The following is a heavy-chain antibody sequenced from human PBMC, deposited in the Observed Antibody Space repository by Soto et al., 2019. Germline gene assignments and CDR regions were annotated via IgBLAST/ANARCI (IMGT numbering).Heavy chain of an antibody. Sequence: QLVQSGVEVKKPGASVRVSCKASGYTFINYGISWVRQAPGQGLEWMGWISGYDGRTNYAQRFQGRVTMTTDTSTNTAYMELTSLTSDDTAVYYCARDWKDIGHINCFAPGGQATVVTVSS. J-gene: IGHJ5*02. CDR2: ISGYDGRT. CDR3: ARDWKDIGHINCFAP. V-gene: IGHV1-18*01. D-gene: IGHD1-1*01. CDR1: GYTFINYG.